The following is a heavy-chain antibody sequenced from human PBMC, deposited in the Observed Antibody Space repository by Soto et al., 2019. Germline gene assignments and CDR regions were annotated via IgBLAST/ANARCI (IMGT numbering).Heavy chain of an antibody. D-gene: IGHD2-21*02. V-gene: IGHV4-39*01. CDR3: ARQLGHVGGGTAIGGGLDH. J-gene: IGHJ4*02. Sequence: PSETLSLTCSISGDSMSSSFYWGWIRQPPGKGLEGIGSISYRGSTYYNPSLKSRVTISVDTSKNQLYLSLRTLTAADTAVFYCARQLGHVGGGTAIGGGLDHWGQGHVVTVSS. CDR2: ISYRGST. CDR1: GDSMSSSFY.